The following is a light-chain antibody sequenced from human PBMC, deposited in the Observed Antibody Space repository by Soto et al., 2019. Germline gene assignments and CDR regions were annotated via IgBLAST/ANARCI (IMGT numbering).Light chain of an antibody. V-gene: IGKV3-11*01. CDR2: DAY. CDR1: QSVSSY. CDR3: QQRFNCSRLT. Sequence: EIVLTQSPATLSLSPGERATLSCRASQSVSSYLAWYHQKPGQAPRLLIYDAYNRATGIPARFSGGGSGTDFSLIICKVGREEVAVYYWQQRFNCSRLTFSRGTKLEIK. J-gene: IGKJ2*01.